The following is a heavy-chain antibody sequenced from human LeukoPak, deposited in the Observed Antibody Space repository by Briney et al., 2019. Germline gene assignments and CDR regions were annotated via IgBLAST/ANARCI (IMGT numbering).Heavy chain of an antibody. D-gene: IGHD3-10*01. CDR2: IHHSGST. Sequence: SETLSLTCAVYGGSISGYSWSWIRQPPGKGLEWIAEIHHSGSTNYNPSLRSRVTISIDTSKNQFSLKLSSVTAADTAVYYCARSDYGSGNYYWSLDYWGQGTLVTVSS. J-gene: IGHJ4*02. CDR3: ARSDYGSGNYYWSLDY. V-gene: IGHV4-34*01. CDR1: GGSISGYS.